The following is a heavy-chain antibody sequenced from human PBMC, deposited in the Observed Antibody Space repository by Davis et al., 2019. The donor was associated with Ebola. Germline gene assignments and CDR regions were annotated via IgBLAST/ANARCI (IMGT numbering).Heavy chain of an antibody. CDR1: GFTFSGSA. CDR3: TALIPMVRGVAPDYYCGMDV. J-gene: IGHJ6*02. V-gene: IGHV3-73*01. CDR2: IRSKANSYAT. Sequence: AGSLTLSCAASGFTFSGSAMHWVRQASGQGLEWVGRIRSKANSYATAYAAPVKGRFTISRDDSKNTAYLQMNSLRTEDTAVYYCTALIPMVRGVAPDYYCGMDVWGQGTTVTVSS. D-gene: IGHD3-10*01.